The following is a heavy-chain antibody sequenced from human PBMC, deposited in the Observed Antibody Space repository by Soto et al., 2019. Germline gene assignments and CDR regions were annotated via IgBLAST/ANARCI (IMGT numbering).Heavy chain of an antibody. V-gene: IGHV6-1*01. CDR3: ERDQVEAAGTWFDH. CDR2: TYYRSKWYN. J-gene: IGHJ5*02. D-gene: IGHD6-13*01. Sequence: PSQTLSLTCAISGDSVSSNSAAWNWIRQSPSRGLEWLGRTYYRSKWYNDYAVSVKSRITINPDTYKNQFSLQLNSVTPEDTAVYYCERDQVEAAGTWFDHWGQGTLVTVSS. CDR1: GDSVSSNSAA.